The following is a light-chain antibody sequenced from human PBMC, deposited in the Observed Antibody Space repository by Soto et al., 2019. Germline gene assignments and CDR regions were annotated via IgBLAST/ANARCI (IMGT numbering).Light chain of an antibody. V-gene: IGKV3-20*01. Sequence: EIVLTQSPGTLSLSPGERATLSCRASQSVGSSLAWYQQKPGQAPRVLIYGASTRATGIPDRFSGSGSGTDFTLTISRREPEDFAVYYCQQYGTSLPFGQGTKVDIK. CDR2: GAS. CDR3: QQYGTSLP. CDR1: QSVGSS. J-gene: IGKJ1*01.